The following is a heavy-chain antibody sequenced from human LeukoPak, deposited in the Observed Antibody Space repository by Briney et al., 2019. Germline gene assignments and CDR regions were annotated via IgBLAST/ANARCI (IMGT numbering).Heavy chain of an antibody. CDR1: GFTFSDYS. V-gene: IGHV3-48*02. CDR3: ARGDGFHHFDY. D-gene: IGHD5-24*01. CDR2: ISSTANNF. J-gene: IGHJ4*02. Sequence: PGGSLRLSCVVSGFTFSDYSMNWVRQAPGKGLEWVSFISSTANNFYYADSVKGRFTVSRDNAHNSLYLHMSSLRDEDTAVYYCARGDGFHHFDYWGQGALVTVSS.